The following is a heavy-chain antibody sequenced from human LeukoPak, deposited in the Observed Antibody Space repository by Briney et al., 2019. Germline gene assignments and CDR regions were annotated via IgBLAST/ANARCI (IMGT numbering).Heavy chain of an antibody. CDR1: GSXXXXXYY. D-gene: IGHD3-3*01. J-gene: IGHJ4*02. V-gene: IGHV4-30-4*01. Sequence: GSXXXXXYYXXWXRXXXXXXXEXXGYIYYSGSTYYNPSLKSRVTISVDTSKNQFSLKLSSVAAADTAVYYCARESPSRTIFGVVPFDYWGQGTLVTVSS. CDR3: ARESPSRTIFGVVPFDY. CDR2: IYYSGST.